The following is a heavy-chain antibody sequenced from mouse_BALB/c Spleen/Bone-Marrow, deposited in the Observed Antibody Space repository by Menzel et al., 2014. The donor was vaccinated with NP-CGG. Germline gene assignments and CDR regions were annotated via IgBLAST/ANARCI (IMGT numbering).Heavy chain of an antibody. CDR1: GYTFTDYA. CDR2: ISTYSGNT. Sequence: QVQLQPSGPELVRPGVSVKISCKGSGYTFTDYAMHWVKQSHAKSLEWIGVISTYSGNTNYNQKFKGKATMTVDKSSSTAYMELARLTSEDSAIYYCARGNRYDGAWFAYWGQGTLVTVSA. D-gene: IGHD2-14*01. V-gene: IGHV1-67*01. CDR3: ARGNRYDGAWFAY. J-gene: IGHJ3*01.